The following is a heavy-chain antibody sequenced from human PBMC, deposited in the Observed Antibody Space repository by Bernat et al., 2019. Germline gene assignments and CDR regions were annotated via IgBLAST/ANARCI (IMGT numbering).Heavy chain of an antibody. CDR2: ISGSGGST. V-gene: IGHV3-23*01. J-gene: IGHJ3*02. Sequence: EVQLLESGGGLVQPGGSLRLSCAASGFTFSSYAMSWVRQAPGKGLEWVSAISGSGGSTYYADSVKGRFTISRDNSKNTLYLQMNSLRAEDTAVYYCARGLWIFGVVEPTTYSRGAFDIWGQGTMVTVSS. D-gene: IGHD3-3*01. CDR3: ARGLWIFGVVEPTTYSRGAFDI. CDR1: GFTFSSYA.